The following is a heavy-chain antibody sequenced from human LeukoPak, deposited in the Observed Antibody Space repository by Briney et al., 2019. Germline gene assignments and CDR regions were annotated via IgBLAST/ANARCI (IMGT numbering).Heavy chain of an antibody. CDR2: IYHSGTT. D-gene: IGHD2-2*02. CDR1: GYPISSGYY. CDR3: ARRLYQFFDY. J-gene: IGHJ4*02. V-gene: IGHV4-38-2*02. Sequence: SETLSLTCIVSGYPISSGYYWGWIRQPPGKGLEWIGSIYHSGTTYYNPSLKSRVTISVDTSKNQFSLNLSSVTAADTAVYYCARRLYQFFDYWGQGTLVTVSS.